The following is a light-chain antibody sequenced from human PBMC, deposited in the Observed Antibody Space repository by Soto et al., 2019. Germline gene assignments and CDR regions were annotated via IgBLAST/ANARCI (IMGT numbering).Light chain of an antibody. Sequence: EIMLTQSPGTLSLSPGERATLSCSASQSVSSNLAWYQQKPGQAPRLLIYGASTRATGIPARFSGSGSGTDFTLTISSLEPEDFAVYYCQQRSNWPTITFGQGTRLEIK. V-gene: IGKV3-11*01. CDR1: QSVSSN. CDR2: GAS. CDR3: QQRSNWPTIT. J-gene: IGKJ5*01.